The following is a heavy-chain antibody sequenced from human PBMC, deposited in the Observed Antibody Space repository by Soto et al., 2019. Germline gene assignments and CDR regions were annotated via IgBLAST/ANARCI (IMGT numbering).Heavy chain of an antibody. D-gene: IGHD6-13*01. CDR2: MYYSGST. CDR1: GGAINSGGYY. J-gene: IGHJ4*02. V-gene: IGHV4-31*03. CDR3: ARGYRQSGYSSSWVFDY. Sequence: QAQLRESGPGLVKPSQTLSLTCTVSGGAINSGGYYWNCIRQHPGKGLEWIGYMYYSGSTYYNPFLRSRVIMSADTSENHFSLKLSSVTAADTAVYFCARGYRQSGYSSSWVFDYWGQGTLVNFSS.